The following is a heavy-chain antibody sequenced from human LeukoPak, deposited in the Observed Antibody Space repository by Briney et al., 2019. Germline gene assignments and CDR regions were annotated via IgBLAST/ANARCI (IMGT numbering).Heavy chain of an antibody. J-gene: IGHJ4*02. CDR1: GFTFSSYS. CDR2: ISGSGGST. D-gene: IGHD6-6*01. CDR3: AKNEQLVEAPFDY. Sequence: GGSLRLSCAASGFTFSSYSMNWVRQAPGKGLEWVSGISGSGGSTYYADSVKGRFTISRDNSKNTLYLQMNSLRAEDTAAYYCAKNEQLVEAPFDYWGQGTLVTVSS. V-gene: IGHV3-23*01.